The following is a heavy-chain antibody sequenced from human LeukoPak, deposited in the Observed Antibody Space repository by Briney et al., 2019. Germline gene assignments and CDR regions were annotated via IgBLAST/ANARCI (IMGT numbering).Heavy chain of an antibody. D-gene: IGHD5-12*01. J-gene: IGHJ4*02. CDR2: IIPIFGTA. CDR3: ARGITSGPRRYDVRNFDY. V-gene: IGHV1-69*13. Sequence: SVKVSCKASGGTFSSYAISWVRQAPGQGLEWMGGIIPIFGTANYAQKFQGRVTITADESTSTAYMELSSLRSEDTAVYYCARGITSGPRRYDVRNFDYWGQGTPVTVSS. CDR1: GGTFSSYA.